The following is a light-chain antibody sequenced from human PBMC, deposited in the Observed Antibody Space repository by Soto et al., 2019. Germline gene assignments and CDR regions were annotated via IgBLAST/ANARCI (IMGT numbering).Light chain of an antibody. CDR2: DAS. CDR1: QSISSW. Sequence: DVQRTQSPSTLSASVGDRVTITCRASQSISSWLAWYQQKPGKAPKLLVYDASTLQSGVASRFSGSGSGTEFTLIISGLQPDDSATYYCQQYTNTNNPWMFGQGTKLDIK. V-gene: IGKV1-5*01. J-gene: IGKJ2*01. CDR3: QQYTNTNNPWM.